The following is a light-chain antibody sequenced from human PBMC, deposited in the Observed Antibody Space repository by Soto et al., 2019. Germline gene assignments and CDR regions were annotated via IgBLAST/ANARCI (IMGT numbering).Light chain of an antibody. CDR1: SSDVGGYNY. CDR2: DVG. CDR3: SSYTSTNTPYV. V-gene: IGLV2-11*01. Sequence: QSALAQPRSVSGSPGQSVTISCTGTSSDVGGYNYVSWYQQHPGKAPKLMIYDVGKRPSGVPDRFSGSKSGNTASLTISGLQADDEAYYYCSSYTSTNTPYVFGTGTKVTVL. J-gene: IGLJ1*01.